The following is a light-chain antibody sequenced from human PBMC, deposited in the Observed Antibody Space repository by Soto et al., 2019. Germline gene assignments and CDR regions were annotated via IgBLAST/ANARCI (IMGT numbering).Light chain of an antibody. Sequence: SVLTQPPSVSGAPGQRVTISCTGGSSNIGAGFDIHWYQQLPGTAPKLLIYGNNNRPSGVPDRFSGSISGTSASLAITGLQAEDEADYYCQSYDTSLGGSKVFGTGTKVTVL. CDR2: GNN. J-gene: IGLJ1*01. V-gene: IGLV1-40*01. CDR3: QSYDTSLGGSKV. CDR1: SSNIGAGFD.